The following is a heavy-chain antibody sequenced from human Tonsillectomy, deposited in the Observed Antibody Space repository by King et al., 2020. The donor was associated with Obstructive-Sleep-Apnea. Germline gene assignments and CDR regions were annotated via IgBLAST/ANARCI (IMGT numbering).Heavy chain of an antibody. J-gene: IGHJ5*02. CDR1: GYTFTSYY. Sequence: QLVQSGAEVKKPGASVKVSCKASGYTFTSYYMHWVRQAPGQGLEWMGIINPSGGSTSYAQKFQGRVTMTRDTSTSTVYMELSSLRSEDTAVHYCARDRLPGYSSYWFDPWGQGTLVTVSS. V-gene: IGHV1-46*01. D-gene: IGHD6-19*01. CDR2: INPSGGST. CDR3: ARDRLPGYSSYWFDP.